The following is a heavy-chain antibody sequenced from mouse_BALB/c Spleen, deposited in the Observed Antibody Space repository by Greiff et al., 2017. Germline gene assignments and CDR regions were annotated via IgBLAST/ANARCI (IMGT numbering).Heavy chain of an antibody. J-gene: IGHJ4*01. Sequence: EVQRVESGGGLVKPGGSLKLSCAASGFTFSDYYMYWVRQTPEKRLEWVATISDGGSYTYYPDSVKGRFTISRDNAKNNLYLQMSSLKSEDTAMYYCARDRGPDSSGYGGCYYAMDDWGQGTSVTVSS. CDR1: GFTFSDYY. V-gene: IGHV5-4*02. CDR3: ARDRGPDSSGYGGCYYAMDD. CDR2: ISDGGSYT. D-gene: IGHD3-2*01.